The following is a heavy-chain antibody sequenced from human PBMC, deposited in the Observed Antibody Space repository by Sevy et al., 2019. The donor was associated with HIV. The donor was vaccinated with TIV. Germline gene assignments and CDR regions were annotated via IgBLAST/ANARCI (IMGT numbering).Heavy chain of an antibody. CDR3: ARGGDTAVDAFDI. CDR2: IYYSGST. CDR1: GGSISSYY. J-gene: IGHJ3*02. V-gene: IGHV4-59*01. D-gene: IGHD5-18*01. Sequence: SETLSLTCTVSGGSISSYYWSWIRQPPGKGLEGIGYIYYSGSTNYTPSLKGRVTISVDTSKNQFSLKLSSVTAADTAVYYCARGGDTAVDAFDIWGQGTMVTVSS.